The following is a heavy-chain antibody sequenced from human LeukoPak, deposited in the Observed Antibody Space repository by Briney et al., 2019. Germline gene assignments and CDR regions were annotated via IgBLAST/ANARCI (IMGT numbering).Heavy chain of an antibody. CDR3: ARAAGVYYYYGMDV. D-gene: IGHD6-13*01. CDR2: INPNSGGT. J-gene: IGHJ6*02. CDR1: GGTFSSYA. V-gene: IGHV1-2*02. Sequence: GASVKVSCKASGGTFSSYAISWVRQAPGQGLEWMGWINPNSGGTNYAQKFQGRVTMTRDTSISTAYMELSRLRSDDTAVYYCARAAGVYYYYGMDVWGQGTTVTVSS.